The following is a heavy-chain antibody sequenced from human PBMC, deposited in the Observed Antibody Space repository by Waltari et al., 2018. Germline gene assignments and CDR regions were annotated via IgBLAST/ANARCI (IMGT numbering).Heavy chain of an antibody. CDR3: TKEHITGWPTLDS. Sequence: EVQLVESGGVVVQPGGSLRLSCAALGFTFDPSTMHWVRQPPGKGLEWVSLINKVGFTSYADSVKGRFTISRDNNKRSVYLQMNSLRTEDTALYYCTKEHITGWPTLDSWGQGTLVTVSS. J-gene: IGHJ4*02. CDR1: GFTFDPST. CDR2: INKVGFT. D-gene: IGHD6-19*01. V-gene: IGHV3-43*01.